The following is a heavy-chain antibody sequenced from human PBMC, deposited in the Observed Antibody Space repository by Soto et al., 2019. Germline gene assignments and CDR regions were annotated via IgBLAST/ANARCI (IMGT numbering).Heavy chain of an antibody. CDR2: INHSGNT. D-gene: IGHD5-12*01. CDR1: GGCLSGYY. CDR3: ARGVVATTRLFDS. V-gene: IGHV4-34*01. Sequence: SETLSLTCTVNGGCLSGYYWSWIRQPPGKGLEWIGEINHSGNTNYHSSLKSRVTISVDTSKNQLSLNLPSVTAADTAVYYCARGVVATTRLFDSWGQGTLVTVS. J-gene: IGHJ4*02.